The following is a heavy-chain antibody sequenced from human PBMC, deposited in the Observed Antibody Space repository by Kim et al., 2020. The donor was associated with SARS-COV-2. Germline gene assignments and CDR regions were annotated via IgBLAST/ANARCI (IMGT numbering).Heavy chain of an antibody. Sequence: SETLSLTCTVSGGSISSSSYYWGWIRQPPGKGLEWIGSIYYSGSTYYNPSLKSRVTISVDTSKNQFSLKLSSVTAADTAVYYCARGQTYYDILTGYYIRYFDLWGRGTLVTVSS. CDR3: ARGQTYYDILTGYYIRYFDL. V-gene: IGHV4-39*01. J-gene: IGHJ2*01. CDR1: GGSISSSSYY. CDR2: IYYSGST. D-gene: IGHD3-9*01.